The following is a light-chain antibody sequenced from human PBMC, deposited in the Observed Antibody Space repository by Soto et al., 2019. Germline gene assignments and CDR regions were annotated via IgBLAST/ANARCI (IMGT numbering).Light chain of an antibody. CDR1: QSISSW. CDR3: QQYNSYAWT. V-gene: IGKV1-5*03. J-gene: IGKJ1*01. Sequence: DIQMTQSPSTLSASVGDRVTITCRASQSISSWLAWYQQKPGKAPKLLIYKASSLESGVPLRFSGIGAGTEFALTFSSVQPDDFATYYCQQYNSYAWTFGEGTKVEIK. CDR2: KAS.